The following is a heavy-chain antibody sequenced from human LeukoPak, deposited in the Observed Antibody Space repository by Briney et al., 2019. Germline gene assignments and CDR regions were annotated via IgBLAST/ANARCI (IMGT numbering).Heavy chain of an antibody. D-gene: IGHD3-22*01. CDR1: GFTFSSYS. CDR3: ARGPLTYYYDSSAYFDY. J-gene: IGHJ4*02. V-gene: IGHV3-21*01. CDR2: ISSSRSYI. Sequence: PGGSLRLSCAASGFTFSSYSMNWVRQAPGKGLEWVSSISSSRSYIYYADSVKGRFTISRDNAKNSLYLQMNSLRAEDTAVYYCARGPLTYYYDSSAYFDYWGQGTLVTVSS.